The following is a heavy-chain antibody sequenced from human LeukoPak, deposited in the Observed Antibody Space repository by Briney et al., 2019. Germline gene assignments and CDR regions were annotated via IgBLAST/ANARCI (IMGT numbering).Heavy chain of an antibody. D-gene: IGHD2-2*01. CDR3: ARGRLFTSSPAPATFDN. CDR2: ISQDGSEK. CDR1: GFTFSRYW. J-gene: IGHJ4*02. Sequence: GGSLRLSCAASGFTFSRYWMTWVRQAPGQGLEWVASISQDGSEKRYSDSVKGRFTISRDNAKNSVFLQMNSLRAEDTAVYYCARGRLFTSSPAPATFDNWGQGTLVTV. V-gene: IGHV3-7*04.